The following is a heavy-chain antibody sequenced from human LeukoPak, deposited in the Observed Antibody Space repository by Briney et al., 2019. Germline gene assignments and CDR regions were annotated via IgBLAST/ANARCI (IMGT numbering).Heavy chain of an antibody. D-gene: IGHD3-9*01. CDR3: AKDRLRYFDWSTMDV. CDR1: GFTFDDYA. J-gene: IGHJ6*02. Sequence: GGSLRLSCAASGFTFDDYAMHWVRQAPGKGLEWVSLISWDGGSTYYADSVKGRFTISRDNSKNSLYLQMNSLRAEDTALYYCAKDRLRYFDWSTMDVWGQGTTVTVSS. V-gene: IGHV3-43D*03. CDR2: ISWDGGST.